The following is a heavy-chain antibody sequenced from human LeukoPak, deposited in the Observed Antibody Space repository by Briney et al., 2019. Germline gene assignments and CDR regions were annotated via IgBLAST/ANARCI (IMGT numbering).Heavy chain of an antibody. CDR3: ARGPSLYCSSTSCYGRWFDP. V-gene: IGHV4-34*01. CDR1: GGSFSGYY. D-gene: IGHD2-2*01. J-gene: IGHJ5*02. Sequence: SETLSLTCAVYGGSFSGYYWSWIRQPPGKGLEWIGEINHSGGTNYNPSLKSRVTISVDTSKNQFSLKLSSVTAADTAVYYCARGPSLYCSSTSCYGRWFDPWGQGTLVTVSS. CDR2: INHSGGT.